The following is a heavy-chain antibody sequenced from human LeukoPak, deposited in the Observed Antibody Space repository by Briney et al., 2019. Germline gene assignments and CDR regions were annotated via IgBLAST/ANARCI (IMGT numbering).Heavy chain of an antibody. CDR1: GFTFSTYN. D-gene: IGHD6-13*01. CDR3: AKDAAAAGYFDY. Sequence: GGSLRLSCVASGFTFSTYNIHWVRQAPGKGLEWVSTISSSSSNYKYYADSVKGRFTISRANSKNTLYLQMNSLRAEDTAVYYCAKDAAAAGYFDYWGQGTLVTVSS. V-gene: IGHV3-21*04. CDR2: ISSSSSNYK. J-gene: IGHJ4*02.